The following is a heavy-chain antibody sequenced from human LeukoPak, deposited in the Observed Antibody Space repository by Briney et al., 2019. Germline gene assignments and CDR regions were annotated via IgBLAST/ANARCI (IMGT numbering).Heavy chain of an antibody. J-gene: IGHJ3*02. D-gene: IGHD1-1*01. CDR3: ARVWQKLAIDRGAFDI. V-gene: IGHV4-61*01. Sequence: PSETLSLTCTVPGGPLSIGTYYGSWIRQPPGKGLECIGYIYYSGSTNYNPSLKSRVTISVDTSKNQFSLNLSSVTAADTAVYYCARVWQKLAIDRGAFDIWGKGTMVTVSS. CDR1: GGPLSIGTYY. CDR2: IYYSGST.